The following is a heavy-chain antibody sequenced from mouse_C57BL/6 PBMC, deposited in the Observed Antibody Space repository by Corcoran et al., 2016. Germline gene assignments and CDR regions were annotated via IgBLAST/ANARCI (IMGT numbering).Heavy chain of an antibody. CDR2: INPNNGGT. CDR3: ASSIYYDYDGVAY. V-gene: IGHV1-26*01. D-gene: IGHD2-4*01. Sequence: EVQLQQSGPERVKPGASVKISCKAAGYTVTDYYMNGVKQSHGKSLEWIGDINPNNGGTSYNQKFKGKATLTVDKTSSTAYMELRSLTSEDSAVYYCASSIYYDYDGVAYWGQGTLVTVSA. CDR1: GYTVTDYY. J-gene: IGHJ3*01.